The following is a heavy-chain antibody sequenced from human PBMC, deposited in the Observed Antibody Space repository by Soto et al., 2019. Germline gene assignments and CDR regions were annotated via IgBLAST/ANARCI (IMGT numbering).Heavy chain of an antibody. CDR2: IKQDGSEK. CDR1: GFTFSSYW. V-gene: IGHV3-7*01. D-gene: IGHD6-19*01. J-gene: IGHJ4*02. Sequence: GGSMRLSCAASGFTFSSYWMSWVRQAPGKGLEWVANIKQDGSEKYYVDSVKCRFTISRDNAKNSLYLQMNSLRAEDTAVYYCARGPPAAVAGTDYYDYWGQGTLVTVSS. CDR3: ARGPPAAVAGTDYYDY.